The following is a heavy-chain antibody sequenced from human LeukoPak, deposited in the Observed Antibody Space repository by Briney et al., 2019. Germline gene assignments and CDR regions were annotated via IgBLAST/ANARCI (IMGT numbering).Heavy chain of an antibody. CDR3: ARVRGPYYYGSGSRFDP. CDR1: GGSFSGYY. Sequence: SETLSLTCAVYGGSFSGYYWSWVRQPPGKGLEWIGEINHRGSTNYNPSLKSRVTISVDTSKNQFSLKLSSVTAADTAVYYCARVRGPYYYGSGSRFDPWGQGTLVTVSS. CDR2: INHRGST. V-gene: IGHV4-34*01. D-gene: IGHD3-10*01. J-gene: IGHJ5*02.